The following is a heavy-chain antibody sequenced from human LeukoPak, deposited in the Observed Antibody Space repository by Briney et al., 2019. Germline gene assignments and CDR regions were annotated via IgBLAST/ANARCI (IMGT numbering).Heavy chain of an antibody. CDR3: TRGKSSGFDI. CDR1: RDSGVTNSVA. V-gene: IGHV6-1*01. J-gene: IGHJ3*02. Sequence: SQTLSLTCAISRDSGVTNSVAWNWIRQSPSRGLEWLGRTYLRSKWYNEYAVSVKGRITINPDTSRNHFSLQLNSVIHEDTAVCYWTRGKSSGFDIWGQGPRVPVSS. CDR2: TYLRSKWYN.